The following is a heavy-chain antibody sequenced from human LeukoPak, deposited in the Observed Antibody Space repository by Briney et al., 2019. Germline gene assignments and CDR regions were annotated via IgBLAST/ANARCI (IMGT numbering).Heavy chain of an antibody. CDR2: ISWDSGST. D-gene: IGHD3-22*01. Sequence: GGSLRLSCAASGFTFDDYTMHWVRQAPGKGLEWVSPISWDSGSTYYADSVKGRFTISRDNSKTSLYLQMNSLRTEDTALYYCAKDGGGYWNYYYMDVWGKGTTVTASS. V-gene: IGHV3-43*01. CDR1: GFTFDDYT. CDR3: AKDGGGYWNYYYMDV. J-gene: IGHJ6*03.